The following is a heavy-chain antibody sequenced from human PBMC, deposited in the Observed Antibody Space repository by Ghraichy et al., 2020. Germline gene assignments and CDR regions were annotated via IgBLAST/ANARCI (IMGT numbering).Heavy chain of an antibody. Sequence: SKTLSLTCTVSGGSISSYYWSWIRQPPGKGLEWIGYIYYSGSTNYNPSLQSRVTISVDTSKNQFSLKLNSVTAADTAVYYCARAAMGGSPYYFDYWGQGTLVTVSS. D-gene: IGHD5-18*01. CDR2: IYYSGST. CDR3: ARAAMGGSPYYFDY. V-gene: IGHV4-59*01. J-gene: IGHJ4*02. CDR1: GGSISSYY.